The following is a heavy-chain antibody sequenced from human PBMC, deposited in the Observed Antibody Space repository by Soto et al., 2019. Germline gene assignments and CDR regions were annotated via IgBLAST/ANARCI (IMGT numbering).Heavy chain of an antibody. J-gene: IGHJ3*02. CDR3: ARVSSWYEGSDAFDI. D-gene: IGHD6-13*01. CDR1: GFTFSSYA. V-gene: IGHV3-30-3*01. Sequence: PGGSLRLSCAASGFTFSSYAMHWVRQAPGKGLEWVAVISYDGSNKYYADSVKGRFTISRDNSKNTLYLQMNSLRAEDTAVYYCARVSSWYEGSDAFDIWGQGTMVTVSS. CDR2: ISYDGSNK.